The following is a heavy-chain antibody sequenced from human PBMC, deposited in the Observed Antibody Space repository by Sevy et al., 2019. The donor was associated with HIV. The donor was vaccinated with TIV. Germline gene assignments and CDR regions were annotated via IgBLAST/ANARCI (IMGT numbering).Heavy chain of an antibody. CDR3: ARESYFYDTTTFPENDY. D-gene: IGHD3-22*01. J-gene: IGHJ4*02. Sequence: GGSLRLSCAASGFTFSSFGMNWVRQAPGKGLEWISYISHSTNTRLYAASVTGRFSISRDHARNSLYLQMNSLRAEDTAVYYCARESYFYDTTTFPENDYWGRGTLVTVSS. CDR1: GFTFSSFG. CDR2: ISHSTNTR. V-gene: IGHV3-48*01.